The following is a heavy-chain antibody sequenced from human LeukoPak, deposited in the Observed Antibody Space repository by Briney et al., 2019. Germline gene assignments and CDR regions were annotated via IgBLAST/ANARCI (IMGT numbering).Heavy chain of an antibody. CDR1: GGTFSSYA. J-gene: IGHJ6*03. Sequence: SVKVSCKTSGGTFSSYAISWVRQAPGQGLEWMGGIIPMFSTTFYAQKSQGRVTITADESTSTAYMELSSLRSEDTAVYYCARVVGLTGYSSSWYSGYYYYMDVWGKGTTVTVSS. CDR2: IIPMFSTT. D-gene: IGHD6-13*01. CDR3: ARVVGLTGYSSSWYSGYYYYMDV. V-gene: IGHV1-69*13.